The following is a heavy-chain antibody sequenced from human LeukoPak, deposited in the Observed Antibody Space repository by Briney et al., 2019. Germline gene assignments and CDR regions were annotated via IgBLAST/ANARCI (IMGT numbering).Heavy chain of an antibody. Sequence: SETLSLTCTVSGGSISSSSYYWGWIRQPPGKGLEWIGSIYYSGSTYYNPSLKSRVTISVDTSKNQFSLKLSSVTAADTAVYYCARATSPGYSSSFPFDPWGQGTLVTVSS. J-gene: IGHJ5*02. CDR3: ARATSPGYSSSFPFDP. V-gene: IGHV4-39*07. CDR1: GGSISSSSYY. CDR2: IYYSGST. D-gene: IGHD6-13*01.